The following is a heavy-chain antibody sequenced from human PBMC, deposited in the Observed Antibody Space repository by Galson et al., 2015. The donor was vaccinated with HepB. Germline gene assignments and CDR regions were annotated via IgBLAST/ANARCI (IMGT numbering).Heavy chain of an antibody. J-gene: IGHJ6*02. CDR1: GFTFSNAW. CDR3: TTAAGGYNYYYYGMDV. CDR2: IKSKTDGGTT. D-gene: IGHD3-16*01. Sequence: SLRLSCAASGFTFSNAWMSWVRQAPGKGLEWVGRIKSKTDGGTTDYAAPVKGRFTISRDDSKNTLYLQMNSLKTEDTAVYYCTTAAGGYNYYYYGMDVWGQGTTVTVSS. V-gene: IGHV3-15*01.